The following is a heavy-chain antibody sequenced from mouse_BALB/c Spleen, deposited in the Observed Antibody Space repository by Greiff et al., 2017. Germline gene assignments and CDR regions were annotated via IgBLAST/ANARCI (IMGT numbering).Heavy chain of an antibody. V-gene: IGHV3-6*02. J-gene: IGHJ1*01. D-gene: IGHD2-4*01. CDR3: ARYDYDGHWYFDV. CDR2: ISYDGSN. CDR1: GYSITSGYY. Sequence: ESGPGLVKPSQSLSLTCSVTGYSITSGYYWNWIRQFPGNKLEWMGYISYDGSNNYNPSLKNRISITRDTSKNQFFLKLNSVTTEDTATYYCARYDYDGHWYFDVWGAGTTVTVSS.